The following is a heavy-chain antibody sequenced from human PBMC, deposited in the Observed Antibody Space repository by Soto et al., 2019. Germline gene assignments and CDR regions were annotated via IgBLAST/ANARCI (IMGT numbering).Heavy chain of an antibody. CDR2: IWYAGSNK. Sequence: QVQLVESGGGVAQPGRSLRLSCTVSGFTCSGHARHWVRQAPGKGLEWVTQIWYAGSNKYYAESVKGRFTISRDNSKNTLYLHMNSLRVEDTAVYYCARDGQGLAPYALDVWGQGTSVTVSS. CDR3: ARDGQGLAPYALDV. D-gene: IGHD6-19*01. CDR1: GFTCSGHA. V-gene: IGHV3-33*01. J-gene: IGHJ6*02.